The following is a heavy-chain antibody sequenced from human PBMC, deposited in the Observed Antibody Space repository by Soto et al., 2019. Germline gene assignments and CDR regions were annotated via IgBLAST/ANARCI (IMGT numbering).Heavy chain of an antibody. V-gene: IGHV1-3*01. J-gene: IGHJ4*02. CDR1: GYSFTSHA. D-gene: IGHD2-15*01. CDR3: LGYCSGGSCYSRGY. Sequence: QVQLVQSGAEVKKPGASVKVSCKASGYSFTSHAMHWVRQAPGQRLEWMGWINAGNGNTNYSQKFQGRVTITRDTSASTAYMELSSLRSEDTAVYYCLGYCSGGSCYSRGYWGQGTLVTVSS. CDR2: INAGNGNT.